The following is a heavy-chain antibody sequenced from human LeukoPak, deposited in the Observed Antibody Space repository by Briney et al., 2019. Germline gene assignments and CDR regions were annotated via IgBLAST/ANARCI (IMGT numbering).Heavy chain of an antibody. V-gene: IGHV3-11*01. CDR3: ARAEYDSSGYYFGYYYYGMDV. CDR1: GFTFSDYY. D-gene: IGHD3-22*01. Sequence: GGSLRLSCAASGFTFSDYYMSWIRQAPGKGLEWVSYISSSGSTIYYADSVKGRFTISRDNAKNSLYLQMNSLRAGDTAVYYCARAEYDSSGYYFGYYYYGMDVWGQGTTVTVSS. J-gene: IGHJ6*02. CDR2: ISSSGSTI.